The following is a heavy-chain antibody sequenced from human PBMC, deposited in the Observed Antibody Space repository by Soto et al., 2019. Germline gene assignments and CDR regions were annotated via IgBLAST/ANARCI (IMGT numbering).Heavy chain of an antibody. D-gene: IGHD3-9*01. J-gene: IGHJ6*02. CDR3: ARTHITLWADYYYGMDV. V-gene: IGHV5-51*01. Sequence: GESLKISCKGSGYSFTSYWIGWVRQMPGKGLEWMGIIYPGDSDTRYSPSFQGQVTISADKSISTAYLQWSSLKASDTAMYYCARTHITLWADYYYGMDVWGQGTTVTVS. CDR2: IYPGDSDT. CDR1: GYSFTSYW.